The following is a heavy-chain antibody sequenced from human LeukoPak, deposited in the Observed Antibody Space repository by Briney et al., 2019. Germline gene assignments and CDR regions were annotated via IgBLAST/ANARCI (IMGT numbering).Heavy chain of an antibody. D-gene: IGHD6-13*01. J-gene: IGHJ4*02. V-gene: IGHV3-30*02. CDR2: IHYDGSNN. CDR1: GFSFSDYN. CDR3: AKDHGSSDWYYFDY. Sequence: GGSLRLSCAASGFSFSDYNMHWVRRAPGKGLEWVAFIHYDGSNNYYADSVKGRFTISRDNSKNTLYLQMNTLRADDTAVYYCAKDHGSSDWYYFDYWGQGTLVTVSS.